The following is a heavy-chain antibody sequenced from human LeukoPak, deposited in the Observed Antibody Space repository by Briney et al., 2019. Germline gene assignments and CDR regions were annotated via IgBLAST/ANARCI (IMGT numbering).Heavy chain of an antibody. Sequence: SGGSLRLSCAASGFTFDDYAMHWVRQAPGKGLEWVSGISWNSGSIGYADSVKGRFTISRDNAKNSLYLQMNSLRAEDTALYYCAKTKDLGGSCLDYWGQGTLVTVSS. V-gene: IGHV3-9*01. CDR2: ISWNSGSI. D-gene: IGHD2-15*01. J-gene: IGHJ4*02. CDR1: GFTFDDYA. CDR3: AKTKDLGGSCLDY.